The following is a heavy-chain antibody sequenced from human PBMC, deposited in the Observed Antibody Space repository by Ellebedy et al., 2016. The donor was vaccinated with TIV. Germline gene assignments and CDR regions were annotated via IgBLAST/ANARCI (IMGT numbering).Heavy chain of an antibody. J-gene: IGHJ4*02. CDR3: AKDLTVGATRGFHF. D-gene: IGHD1-26*01. V-gene: IGHV3-23*01. Sequence: GESLKISCAASGFTFSGYSMSWVRQAPGKGPEWVSAISGGGDKKYRADSVRGRFTISRDNSQNTLYLQMSSLRAEDTALYYCAKDLTVGATRGFHFWGQGSLVTVSS. CDR1: GFTFSGYS. CDR2: ISGGGDKK.